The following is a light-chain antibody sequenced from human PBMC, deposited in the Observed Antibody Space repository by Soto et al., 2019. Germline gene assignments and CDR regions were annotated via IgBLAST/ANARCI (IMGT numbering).Light chain of an antibody. V-gene: IGKV3-15*01. J-gene: IGKJ2*01. Sequence: EIVMTQSPATLSVSPGERATLSCRASQSVSSNLAWYQQKPGQAPRLLIYGASTRATGTPARFSGSGSGTEFTLTISSLQSEDFAVYYCQQYYNWPPYTFGQGTKVDIK. CDR3: QQYYNWPPYT. CDR2: GAS. CDR1: QSVSSN.